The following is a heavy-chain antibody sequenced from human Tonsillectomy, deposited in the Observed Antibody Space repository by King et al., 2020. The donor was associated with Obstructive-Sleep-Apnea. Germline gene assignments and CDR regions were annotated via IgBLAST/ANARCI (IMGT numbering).Heavy chain of an antibody. Sequence: VQLQQWGAGLLKPSETLSLTCAVFGGSFSDYYWSWIRQPPGKGLEWIGEINHSGSTNYNPSLKSRVTTSVDTSKNQFSLRLGSVTAADTAVYYCARGSGAAAVNWFDPWGQGTLVTVSS. V-gene: IGHV4-34*01. CDR3: ARGSGAAAVNWFDP. J-gene: IGHJ5*02. D-gene: IGHD6-13*01. CDR1: GGSFSDYY. CDR2: INHSGST.